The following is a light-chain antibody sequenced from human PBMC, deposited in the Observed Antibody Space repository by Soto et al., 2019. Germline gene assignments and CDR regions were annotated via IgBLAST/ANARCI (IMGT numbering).Light chain of an antibody. CDR2: LNSDGSH. Sequence: QSVLTQSPSASASLGALVNLTCTLTSGRSSYSIAWHQQRPEKGPRYLMRLNSDGSHSKGDGIPDRFSGSSSGAERYLTISSLQSEDEADYYCQTWGRGIVVFGGGTKLTVL. V-gene: IGLV4-69*02. CDR3: QTWGRGIVV. CDR1: SGRSSYS. J-gene: IGLJ2*01.